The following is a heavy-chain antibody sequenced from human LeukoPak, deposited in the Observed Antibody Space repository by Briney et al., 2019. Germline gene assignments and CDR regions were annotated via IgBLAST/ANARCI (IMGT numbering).Heavy chain of an antibody. D-gene: IGHD2-15*01. Sequence: GESLEISRKGSGYSFTSYWIGWVRQMPGKGLEWMGIIYPGDSDTRYSPSFQGQVTISADKSISTAYLQWSSLKASDTAMYYCARRVVVAATSRWFDPWGQGTLVTVSS. J-gene: IGHJ5*02. CDR3: ARRVVVAATSRWFDP. CDR2: IYPGDSDT. CDR1: GYSFTSYW. V-gene: IGHV5-51*01.